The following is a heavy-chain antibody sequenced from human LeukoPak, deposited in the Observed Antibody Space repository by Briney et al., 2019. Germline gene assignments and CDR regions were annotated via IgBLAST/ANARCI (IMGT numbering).Heavy chain of an antibody. J-gene: IGHJ4*02. CDR3: ARDWSGWYVTDY. CDR2: ISHDGGNN. Sequence: PGGSLRLSCAASGFTFSIHAMHWVRQAPGKGLEWVAVISHDGGNNHYADSVKGRFTISRDNSKNTLYLQMNSLRTEDTAVYYCARDWSGWYVTDYWGQGTLVTVSP. D-gene: IGHD6-19*01. CDR1: GFTFSIHA. V-gene: IGHV3-30-3*01.